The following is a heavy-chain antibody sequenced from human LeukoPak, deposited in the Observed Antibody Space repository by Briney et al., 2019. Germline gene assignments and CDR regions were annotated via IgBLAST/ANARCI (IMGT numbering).Heavy chain of an antibody. CDR1: GFTFSGYY. Sequence: GGSLRLSCAASGFTFSGYYMSWVRQAPGKGLEWVSYITPSGSTIYYADSVRGRFTISRDNAKNSLYLQMNSLRAEDTAVYFCAGRDVYNSAFWGQGTLVTVSS. J-gene: IGHJ4*02. V-gene: IGHV3-11*01. CDR2: ITPSGSTI. D-gene: IGHD5-24*01. CDR3: AGRDVYNSAF.